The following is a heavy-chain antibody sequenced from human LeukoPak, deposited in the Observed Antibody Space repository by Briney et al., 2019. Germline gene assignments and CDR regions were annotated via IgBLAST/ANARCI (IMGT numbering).Heavy chain of an antibody. D-gene: IGHD4-17*01. Sequence: GGSLRLSCAASGFTFSSYGMHWVRQAPGKGLEWVAVISYDGSNKYYEESVKGRFTISRDNSKNTLYLQMNSLRAEDTAMYYCAKDKSTTYYYMDVWGKGTTVTVSS. CDR2: ISYDGSNK. CDR3: AKDKSTTYYYMDV. CDR1: GFTFSSYG. V-gene: IGHV3-30*18. J-gene: IGHJ6*03.